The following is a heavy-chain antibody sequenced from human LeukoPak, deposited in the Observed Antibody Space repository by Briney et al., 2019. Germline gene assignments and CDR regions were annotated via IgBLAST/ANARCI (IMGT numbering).Heavy chain of an antibody. CDR1: GGSFSGYY. Sequence: PSETLSLTCAVYGGSFSGYYWSWIRQPPGKGLEWIGEINHSGSTNHNPSLKSRVTISVDTSKNQFSLKLSSVTAADTAVYYCARGQRTGFDYWGQGTLVTVSS. CDR3: ARGQRTGFDY. D-gene: IGHD1-1*01. CDR2: INHSGST. V-gene: IGHV4-34*01. J-gene: IGHJ4*02.